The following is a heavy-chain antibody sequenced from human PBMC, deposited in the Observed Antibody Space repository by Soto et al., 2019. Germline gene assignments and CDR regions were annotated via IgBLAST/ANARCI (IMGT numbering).Heavy chain of an antibody. Sequence: GASVKVSCKVSGYTLTELSMHSVRQAPGKGLEWMGGFDPEDGETIYAQKFQGRVTMTEDTSTDTAYMELSSLRSEDTAVYYCATVTVPATQYDVWSGPRPRDYYYDYWGQGTPVTVSS. CDR2: FDPEDGET. CDR1: GYTLTELS. V-gene: IGHV1-24*01. CDR3: ATVTVPATQYDVWSGPRPRDYYYDY. J-gene: IGHJ4*02. D-gene: IGHD3-3*01.